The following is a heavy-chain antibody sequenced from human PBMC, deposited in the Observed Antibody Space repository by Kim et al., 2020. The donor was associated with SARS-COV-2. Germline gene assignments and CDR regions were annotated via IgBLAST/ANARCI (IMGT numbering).Heavy chain of an antibody. V-gene: IGHV3-30*01. D-gene: IGHD3-10*01. Sequence: VKGRFTISRDNSKNTLYLQMNSLRAEDTAVYYCARDLGATPAYYYGMDVWGQGTTVTVSS. J-gene: IGHJ6*02. CDR3: ARDLGATPAYYYGMDV.